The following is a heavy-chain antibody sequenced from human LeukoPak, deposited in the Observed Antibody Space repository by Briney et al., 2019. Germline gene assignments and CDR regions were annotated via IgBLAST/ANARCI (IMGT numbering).Heavy chain of an antibody. CDR3: AMFPEVRYYYDDPGRFQH. Sequence: ASVKVSCKASGYTFTSYGISWVRQAPGQGLEWMGWISAYNGNTNYAQKLQGRVTMTTDTSTSTAYMELRSLRSDDTAVYYCAMFPEVRYYYDDPGRFQHWGQGTLVTVSS. V-gene: IGHV1-18*01. D-gene: IGHD3-22*01. J-gene: IGHJ1*01. CDR2: ISAYNGNT. CDR1: GYTFTSYG.